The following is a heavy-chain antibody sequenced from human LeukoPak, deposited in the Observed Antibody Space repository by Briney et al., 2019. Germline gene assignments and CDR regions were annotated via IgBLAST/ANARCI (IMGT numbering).Heavy chain of an antibody. CDR3: ARDPGSGSYYSWFDP. V-gene: IGHV1-69*13. CDR1: GGTFSSCA. Sequence: SVKVSCKASGGTFSSCAISWVRQAPGQGLEWMGGIIPIFGTANYAQKFQGRVTITADESTSTAYMELSSLRSEDTAVYYCARDPGSGSYYSWFDPWGQGTLVTVSS. CDR2: IIPIFGTA. J-gene: IGHJ5*02. D-gene: IGHD3-10*01.